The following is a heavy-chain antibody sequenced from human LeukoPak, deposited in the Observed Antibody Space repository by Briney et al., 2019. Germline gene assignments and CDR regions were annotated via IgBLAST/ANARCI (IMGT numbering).Heavy chain of an antibody. J-gene: IGHJ1*01. V-gene: IGHV3-30*18. CDR3: AKVSSRPREYSGSPLVGFFQH. D-gene: IGHD1-26*01. CDR1: GFTFSSYG. Sequence: GGSLRLSSAASGFTFSSYGMHWVRQAPGKGLEWVAVISYDGSNKHYADSVKGRFTISRDNSENTPYLQMNSLRAEDTAVYYCAKVSSRPREYSGSPLVGFFQHWGQGTLVTVSS. CDR2: ISYDGSNK.